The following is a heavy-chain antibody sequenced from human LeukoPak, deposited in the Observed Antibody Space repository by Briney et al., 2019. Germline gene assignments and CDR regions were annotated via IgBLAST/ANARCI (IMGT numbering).Heavy chain of an antibody. CDR3: AKDIEVPAANGYNWFDP. J-gene: IGHJ5*02. V-gene: IGHV3-30*02. D-gene: IGHD2-2*01. CDR1: RFTFSSYG. CDR2: IRYDGSNK. Sequence: GGSLRLSCAASRFTFSSYGMHWVRQAPGKGLEWVAFIRYDGSNKYYADSVKGRFTISRDNSKNTLYLQMNSLRAEDTAVYYCAKDIEVPAANGYNWFDPWGQGTLVTVSS.